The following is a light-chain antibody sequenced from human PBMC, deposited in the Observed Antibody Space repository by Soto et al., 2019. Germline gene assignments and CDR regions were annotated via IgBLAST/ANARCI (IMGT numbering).Light chain of an antibody. Sequence: QSVLTQSPSASGSPVQSVTISCTGTSSDVGGYNYVSWYQQHPGKAPKLMIYEVTKRPSGVPDRFSASKSGNTASLTVSGLQAEDEADYYCSSYAGSNNLVFGTGTKVTVL. CDR3: SSYAGSNNLV. CDR2: EVT. CDR1: SSDVGGYNY. V-gene: IGLV2-8*01. J-gene: IGLJ1*01.